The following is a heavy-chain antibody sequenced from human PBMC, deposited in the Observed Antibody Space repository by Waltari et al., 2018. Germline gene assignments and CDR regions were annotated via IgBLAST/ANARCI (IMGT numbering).Heavy chain of an antibody. J-gene: IGHJ4*02. CDR1: GFTFSSYG. CDR2: IRYDGSNK. Sequence: QVQLVESGGGVVQPGGSLRLSCAASGFTFSSYGMHWVRQAPGTGLEWVAFIRYDGSNKYYADSVKGRVTISRDNSKNTLYLQMNSLRAEDTAVYYCAKDAHGSGSYYFDYWGQGTLVTVSS. V-gene: IGHV3-30*02. D-gene: IGHD3-10*01. CDR3: AKDAHGSGSYYFDY.